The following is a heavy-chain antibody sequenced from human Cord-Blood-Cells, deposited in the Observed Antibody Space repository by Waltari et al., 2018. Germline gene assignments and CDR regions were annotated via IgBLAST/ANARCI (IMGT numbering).Heavy chain of an antibody. CDR2: IYYSGGT. CDR1: GGSISSSSYY. Sequence: QLQLQESGPGLVKPSETLSLTCTVSGGSISSSSYYLGWIRQPPGKGLEWIGSIYYSGGTYYNPSLKSRVTISVDTSKNQFSLKLSSVTAADTAVYYCARTKGFGSDAFDIWGQGTMVTVSS. J-gene: IGHJ3*02. V-gene: IGHV4-39*07. D-gene: IGHD3-10*01. CDR3: ARTKGFGSDAFDI.